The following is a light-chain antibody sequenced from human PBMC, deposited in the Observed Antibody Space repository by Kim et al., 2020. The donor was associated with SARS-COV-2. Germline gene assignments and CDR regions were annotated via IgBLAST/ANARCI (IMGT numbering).Light chain of an antibody. Sequence: VALVQTARITCGGNNIRVKKVPCYQQKPGLAPVLVIYRDNSRPSGIPERFSGSNSGNTASLTINKAQAGDESTYYCQMWDSTTDVVFGGGTQLTVL. CDR2: RDN. J-gene: IGLJ2*01. V-gene: IGLV3-9*01. CDR3: QMWDSTTDVV. CDR1: NIRVKK.